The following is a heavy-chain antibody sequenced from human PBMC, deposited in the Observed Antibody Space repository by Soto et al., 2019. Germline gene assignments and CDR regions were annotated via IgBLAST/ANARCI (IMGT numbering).Heavy chain of an antibody. CDR2: IIPMYGAA. CDR3: GRCMMALSTDVVFDI. Sequence: QVQLVQSGAEVKKPGSSVRVSCKASGDTFNKFGISWVRQAPGQGLEWMGGIIPMYGAANSAQKFRDRVSIPADESTSTVYMYLSSLISEATPVYFCGRCMMALSTDVVFDIWGTGTVVTVSS. V-gene: IGHV1-69*01. CDR1: GDTFNKFG. D-gene: IGHD2-2*01. J-gene: IGHJ3*02.